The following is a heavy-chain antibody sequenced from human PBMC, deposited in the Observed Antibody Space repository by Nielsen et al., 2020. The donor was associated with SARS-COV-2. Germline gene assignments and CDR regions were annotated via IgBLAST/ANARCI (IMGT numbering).Heavy chain of an antibody. V-gene: IGHV3-53*01. Sequence: GGSLRLSCAASGFTFSSYGMSWVRQAPGKGLEWVSVIYSGGSTYYADSVKGRFTISRDNSKNTLYLQMNSLRAEDTAVYYCARDDEGGAFDIWGQGTMVTVSS. D-gene: IGHD3-16*01. CDR3: ARDDEGGAFDI. CDR1: GFTFSSYG. CDR2: IYSGGST. J-gene: IGHJ3*02.